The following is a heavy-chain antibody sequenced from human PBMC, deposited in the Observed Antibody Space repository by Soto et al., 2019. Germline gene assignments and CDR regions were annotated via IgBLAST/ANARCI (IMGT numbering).Heavy chain of an antibody. Sequence: GESLKISCKGSGYSFTSYWIGWVRQMPGKGLEWMGIIYPGDSDTRYSPSFQGQVTISADKTISTACLLWSSLKASGTAMYSCARQDSRGYCHTQGCSGMDVGGRGTRVPASS. D-gene: IGHD3-22*01. J-gene: IGHJ6*04. CDR2: IYPGDSDT. CDR1: GYSFTSYW. V-gene: IGHV5-51*01. CDR3: ARQDSRGYCHTQGCSGMDV.